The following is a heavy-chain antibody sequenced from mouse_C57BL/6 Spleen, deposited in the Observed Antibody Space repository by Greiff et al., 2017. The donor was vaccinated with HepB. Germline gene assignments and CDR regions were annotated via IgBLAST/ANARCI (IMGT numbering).Heavy chain of an antibody. CDR1: GFTFSSYT. D-gene: IGHD5-5*01. V-gene: IGHV5-9*01. CDR2: ISGGGGNT. J-gene: IGHJ3*01. Sequence: EVQLQESGGGLVKPGGSLKLSCAASGFTFSSYTMSWVRQTPEKRLEWVATISGGGGNTYYPDSVKGRFTISRDNAKNTLYLQMSSLRSEDTALYYCASLPWFAYWGQGTLVTVSA. CDR3: ASLPWFAY.